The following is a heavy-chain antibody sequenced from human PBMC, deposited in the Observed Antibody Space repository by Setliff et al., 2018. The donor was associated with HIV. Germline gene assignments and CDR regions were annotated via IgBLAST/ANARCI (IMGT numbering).Heavy chain of an antibody. Sequence: PSETLSLTCNVSGGSISTYYWSWIRQPPGKGLEWLGYVSYSGSTNFNPSLESRLAMSVDTSKNHFSLKLRSVTAADTAVYYCARHGHFYDSSSSDAFDIWGHGTMVTVSS. CDR2: VSYSGST. J-gene: IGHJ3*02. CDR1: GGSISTYY. CDR3: ARHGHFYDSSSSDAFDI. D-gene: IGHD3-22*01. V-gene: IGHV4-59*08.